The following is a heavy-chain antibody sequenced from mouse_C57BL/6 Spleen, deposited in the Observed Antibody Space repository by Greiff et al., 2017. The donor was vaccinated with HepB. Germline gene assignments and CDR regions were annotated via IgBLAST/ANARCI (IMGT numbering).Heavy chain of an antibody. J-gene: IGHJ1*03. D-gene: IGHD2-10*01. V-gene: IGHV1-69*01. Sequence: QVQLQQPGAELVMPGASVKLSCKASGYTFTSYWMHWVKQRPGQGLEWIGEIDPSDSYTNYNQKFKGKSTLTVDKSSSPAYMQLSSLTSEDSAVYSCARGPTSWYFDVGGKGTTVTVSP. CDR1: GYTFTSYW. CDR3: ARGPTSWYFDV. CDR2: IDPSDSYT.